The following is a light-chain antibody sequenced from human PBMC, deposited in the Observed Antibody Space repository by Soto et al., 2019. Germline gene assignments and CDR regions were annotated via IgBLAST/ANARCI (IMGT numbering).Light chain of an antibody. CDR1: QTVSSW. V-gene: IGKV1-5*03. CDR2: KAS. Sequence: DIQMTQCPSTLSGAVGDRVTITCRASQTVSSWLAWYQQKPGKAPKLLIYKASTLKSGVPSRFSGSGYGTEFTLTISSLQPDDFATYYCQHYNSYSEAFGQGTKVDIK. CDR3: QHYNSYSEA. J-gene: IGKJ1*01.